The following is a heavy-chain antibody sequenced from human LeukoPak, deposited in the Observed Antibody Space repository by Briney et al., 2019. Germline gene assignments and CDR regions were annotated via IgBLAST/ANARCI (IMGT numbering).Heavy chain of an antibody. CDR2: INPSGST. V-gene: IGHV4-34*01. J-gene: IGHJ3*02. Sequence: SETLSLTCAVYGGSFSGYSWSWIRHPPAKGQQWIGEINPSGSTNYNPSLKSPVTISVDTSKNQFSLKLNSVTAADTAVYYCARGGLMVYAVRVQNDAFDIWGQGTMVTVSA. D-gene: IGHD2-8*01. CDR3: ARGGLMVYAVRVQNDAFDI. CDR1: GGSFSGYS.